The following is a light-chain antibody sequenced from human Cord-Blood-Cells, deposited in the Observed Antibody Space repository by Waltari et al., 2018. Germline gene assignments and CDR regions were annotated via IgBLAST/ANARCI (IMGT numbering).Light chain of an antibody. J-gene: IGKJ4*01. Sequence: ESVLTPSPGTLSLSPGERAILTCRASQSVSSSYLAWYQQKTGQAPRHQIYGASSRATVIPDRFSGSGYGTDFTLTISRLEPEDFAVYYCQQYGSSPTFGGGTKVEIK. V-gene: IGKV3-20*01. CDR1: QSVSSSY. CDR2: GAS. CDR3: QQYGSSPT.